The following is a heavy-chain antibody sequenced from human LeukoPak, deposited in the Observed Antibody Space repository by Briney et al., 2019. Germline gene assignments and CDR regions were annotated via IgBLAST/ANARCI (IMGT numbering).Heavy chain of an antibody. CDR2: INPNSGGT. CDR1: GYTFTGYY. CDR3: ARFGATTVTTFFDP. Sequence: ASVKVSCKASGYTFTGYYMHWVRQAPGQGLEWMGWINPNSGGTNYAQKFQGRVTMTRDTSITTAYMELSRLRSDDTAVYYCARFGATTVTTFFDPWGQGTLVTVSS. D-gene: IGHD4-17*01. V-gene: IGHV1-2*02. J-gene: IGHJ5*02.